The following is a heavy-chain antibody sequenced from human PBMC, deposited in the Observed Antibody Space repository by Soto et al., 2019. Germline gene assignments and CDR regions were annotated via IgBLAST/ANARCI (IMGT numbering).Heavy chain of an antibody. CDR3: GLSFGKLLWFGEPFSGSGFDP. CDR2: IYYTGST. V-gene: IGHV4-39*01. Sequence: SETLSLTCTVSGVSITSGTYYWGWIRQPPGKGLEWIGTIYYTGSTYYDPSLKSRVTISVDTSKNQFSLKLTSVTAADTAVYYCGLSFGKLLWFGEPFSGSGFDPWAQGTLVTVSS. D-gene: IGHD3-10*01. J-gene: IGHJ5*02. CDR1: GVSITSGTYY.